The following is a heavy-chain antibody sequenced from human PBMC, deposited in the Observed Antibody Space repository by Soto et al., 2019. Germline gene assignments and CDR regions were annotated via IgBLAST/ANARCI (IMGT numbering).Heavy chain of an antibody. Sequence: ASVKVSCKASGYTFTGYYMHWVRQAPGQGLEWMGWINPNSGGTNYAQKFQGWVTMTRDTSISTAYMELSRLRSDDTAVYYCARDESSSGASRDYYYYYGMDVWGQGTTVTVSS. CDR3: ARDESSSGASRDYYYYYGMDV. J-gene: IGHJ6*02. CDR1: GYTFTGYY. D-gene: IGHD6-25*01. CDR2: INPNSGGT. V-gene: IGHV1-2*04.